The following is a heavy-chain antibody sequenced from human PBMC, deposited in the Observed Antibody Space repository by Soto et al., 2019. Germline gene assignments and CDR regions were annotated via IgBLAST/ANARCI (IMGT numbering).Heavy chain of an antibody. CDR3: ARRYYYDSSGDSTWFSH. V-gene: IGHV1-46*01. Sequence: ASVKVSCKASGYTFTSYYMHWVRQAPGQGLEWMGIINPSGGSTSYAQKFQGRVTMTRDTSTSTVYMELSSLRSEDTAVYYCARRYYYDSSGDSTWFSHWGQGTLVTVS. D-gene: IGHD3-22*01. CDR1: GYTFTSYY. J-gene: IGHJ5*02. CDR2: INPSGGST.